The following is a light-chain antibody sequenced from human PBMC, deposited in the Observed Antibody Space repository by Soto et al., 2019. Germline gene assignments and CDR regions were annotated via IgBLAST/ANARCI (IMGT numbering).Light chain of an antibody. V-gene: IGLV4-69*01. CDR1: RGHSNYA. CDR2: LNSDGSH. CDR3: QTWGSGIVV. J-gene: IGLJ2*01. Sequence: QLVLTQSPSASASLGASVKLTCTLSRGHSNYAIAWHQQQSEKGPRYLMKLNSDGSHSKGDGIPDRFSGSSSGAERYLTISSLQSEDEADYYCQTWGSGIVVFGGGTKLTDL.